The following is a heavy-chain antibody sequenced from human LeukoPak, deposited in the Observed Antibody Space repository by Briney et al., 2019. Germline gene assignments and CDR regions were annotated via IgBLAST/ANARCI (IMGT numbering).Heavy chain of an antibody. D-gene: IGHD2-15*01. Sequence: GGSVRLLCGAWGFILRSCPVLCLRGSPGKAVEGLSSMCCSGGSTYYADSVKGRFTISRDNSKNTLYLQMNSLRAEDTAVYYCAKLRSRYCSGGSCYGNDYWGQGTLVTVSS. CDR2: MCCSGGST. CDR3: AKLRSRYCSGGSCYGNDY. V-gene: IGHV3-23*01. CDR1: GFILRSCP. J-gene: IGHJ4*02.